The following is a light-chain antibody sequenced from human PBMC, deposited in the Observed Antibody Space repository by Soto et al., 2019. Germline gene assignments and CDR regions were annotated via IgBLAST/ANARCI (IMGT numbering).Light chain of an antibody. V-gene: IGKV1-5*01. CDR2: AAS. CDR3: QQYSSYFWS. J-gene: IGKJ2*03. CDR1: QTISSW. Sequence: DIQMTQSPSTLSASVGDRVTITCRASQTISSWLARYQQKPGKAPKLLIYAASTLESGVPSRFSGSGSGTEFTLTIINLQPDDFATYYCQQYSSYFWSFGQGTKLEIK.